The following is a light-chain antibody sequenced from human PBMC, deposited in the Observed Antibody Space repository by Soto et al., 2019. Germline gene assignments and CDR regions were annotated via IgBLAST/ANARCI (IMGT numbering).Light chain of an antibody. CDR3: QQYSSYSQT. CDR2: KAS. J-gene: IGKJ1*01. CDR1: QSISSW. V-gene: IGKV1-5*03. Sequence: DIPMTQSPSTLSASVGDRVTITCRASQSISSWLAWYQQKPGKAPNLLIYKASTLESGVPSRFSGSGSGTEFTLTISSLQPDDLATYYCQQYSSYSQTFGQGTKVEI.